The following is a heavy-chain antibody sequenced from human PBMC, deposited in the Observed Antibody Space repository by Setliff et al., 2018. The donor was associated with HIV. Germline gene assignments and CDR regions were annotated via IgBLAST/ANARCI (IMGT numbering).Heavy chain of an antibody. Sequence: PGGSLRLSCAASRFIFSNYWMSWVRQAPGKGLEWVAYIKQDGSEKYYVDSVKGRFTISRDNAKNSVYLQMNSLRVEDTAHYYCATNFSTFDYWGQGALVTVSS. CDR1: RFIFSNYW. CDR3: ATNFSTFDY. D-gene: IGHD7-27*01. J-gene: IGHJ4*02. V-gene: IGHV3-7*03. CDR2: IKQDGSEK.